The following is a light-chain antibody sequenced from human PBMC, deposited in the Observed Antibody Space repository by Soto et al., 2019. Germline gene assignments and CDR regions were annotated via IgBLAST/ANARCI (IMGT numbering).Light chain of an antibody. CDR3: SSYTRSSTSL. J-gene: IGLJ2*01. Sequence: QSALTQPASVSGSPGQSITISCTGTSSDVGGYIYVSWYQQHPGKAPKFLIYEVSNRPSGVSNRFSGSKSGNTASLTISGLQAEDEADYYCSSYTRSSTSLFGGGTKLTVL. CDR1: SSDVGGYIY. V-gene: IGLV2-14*03. CDR2: EVS.